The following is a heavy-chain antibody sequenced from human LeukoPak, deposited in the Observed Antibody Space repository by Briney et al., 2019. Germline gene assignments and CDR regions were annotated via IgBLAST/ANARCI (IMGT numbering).Heavy chain of an antibody. V-gene: IGHV3-74*01. D-gene: IGHD3-3*01. CDR2: IDSDGSST. CDR1: GFTFSNFW. CDR3: ASGQFWSGYYYDY. Sequence: GGSLRLSCAASGFTFSNFWMHWVRQAPGQGLVWVSRIDSDGSSTSYADSVKGRFTISRDNAKNTLYLQMNSLRAEDTAVYYCASGQFWSGYYYDYWGQGTLVTVSS. J-gene: IGHJ4*02.